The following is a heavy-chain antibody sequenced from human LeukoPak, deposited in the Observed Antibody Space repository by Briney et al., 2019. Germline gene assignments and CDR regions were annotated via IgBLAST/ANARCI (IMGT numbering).Heavy chain of an antibody. J-gene: IGHJ6*03. D-gene: IGHD2-8*01. V-gene: IGHV4-61*02. CDR3: ARGQSPVYAKHYYYYMDV. CDR1: GGSISSGFYY. Sequence: SETLSLTCTVSGGSISSGFYYWSWIRQPAGKGLEWIGRIYTSGSTNYNPSLKSRVTMSVDTSKNQFSLKLSSVTAADTAVYYCARGQSPVYAKHYYYYMDVWGKGTTVTVSS. CDR2: IYTSGST.